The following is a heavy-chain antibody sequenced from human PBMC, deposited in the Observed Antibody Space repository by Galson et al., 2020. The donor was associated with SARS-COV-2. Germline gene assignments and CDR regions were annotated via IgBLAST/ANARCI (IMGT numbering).Heavy chain of an antibody. CDR1: GHSFSNYW. D-gene: IGHD2-15*01. CDR2: IYPADSDT. J-gene: IGHJ6*02. CDR3: ARLAWAHCSDSACSNYYGMDV. V-gene: IGHV5-51*01. Sequence: GGSLRLSCKGSGHSFSNYWIGWVRQMPGKGLEWMGMIYPADSDTRYRPSFQGQVTISADKSVSTAYLQWSSLKASDTAVYYCARLAWAHCSDSACSNYYGMDVWGQGTTVTVSS.